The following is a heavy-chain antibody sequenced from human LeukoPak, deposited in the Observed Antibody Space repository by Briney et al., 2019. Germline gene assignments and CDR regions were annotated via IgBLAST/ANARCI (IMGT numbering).Heavy chain of an antibody. V-gene: IGHV4-30-4*01. CDR3: GRVVTDWAIHN. CDR1: GGSINSGDYY. J-gene: IGHJ4*02. D-gene: IGHD3-9*01. CDR2: IYYSGST. Sequence: SQTLSLTCTVSGGSINSGDYYWSWIRQPPGKGLEWIGFIYYSGSTYNNPSLKSRVTISVDTSKNQFSLRLSSVTAADTAMYYCGRVVTDWAIHNWGQGTLVTVSS.